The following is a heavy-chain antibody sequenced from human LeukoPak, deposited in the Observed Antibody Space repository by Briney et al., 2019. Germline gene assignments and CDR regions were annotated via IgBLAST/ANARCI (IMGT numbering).Heavy chain of an antibody. CDR2: INPNNGDT. Sequence: ASVKVSCKASGYTFTGYYMHWVRQAPGQGLEWMGWINPNNGDTNYAQKFQGRVTMTRDSSISTGYMELSRLTSDDTAVYYCAKGQKGYGDYVYWGQGTLVTVSS. CDR3: AKGQKGYGDYVY. CDR1: GYTFTGYY. V-gene: IGHV1-2*02. J-gene: IGHJ4*02. D-gene: IGHD4-17*01.